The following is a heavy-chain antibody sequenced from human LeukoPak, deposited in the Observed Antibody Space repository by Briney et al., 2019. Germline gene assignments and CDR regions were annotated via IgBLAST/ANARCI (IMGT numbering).Heavy chain of an antibody. V-gene: IGHV5-51*01. CDR3: ARWGVHYGSGSYNYYYGMDV. Sequence: GESLKISCKGSGYSFTSYWIGWVRQMPGKGLEWMGIIYPGDSDTRYSPSFQGQVTISADKSISTAYLQWSSLKASDTAMYYCARWGVHYGSGSYNYYYGMDVWGQGTTVTVSS. CDR1: GYSFTSYW. D-gene: IGHD3-10*01. CDR2: IYPGDSDT. J-gene: IGHJ6*02.